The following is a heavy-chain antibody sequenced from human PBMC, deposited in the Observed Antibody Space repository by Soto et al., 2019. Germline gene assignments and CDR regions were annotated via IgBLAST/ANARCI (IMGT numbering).Heavy chain of an antibody. Sequence: QVQLVQSGTEVKKPGSSVKVSCQASGGTFRRQALSWVRQAPGQGLEWMGGIIPIFGTKNHAQKFQGRVTITADQSAGTVHRELSSLTYDDSAVYFCASSEVTDYGDYFWFAPWGQGTLVIVSS. CDR2: IIPIFGTK. CDR1: GGTFRRQA. CDR3: ASSEVTDYGDYFWFAP. D-gene: IGHD4-17*01. J-gene: IGHJ5*02. V-gene: IGHV1-69*12.